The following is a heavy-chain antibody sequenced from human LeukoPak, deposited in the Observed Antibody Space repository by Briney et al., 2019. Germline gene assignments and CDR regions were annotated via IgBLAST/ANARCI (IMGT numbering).Heavy chain of an antibody. CDR1: GGSISSSSYY. J-gene: IGHJ6*03. D-gene: IGHD3-3*01. CDR3: ARLRGTTIFGVVILDYYMDV. V-gene: IGHV4-39*01. CDR2: IYYSGTT. Sequence: VKPSETLSLTCAVSGGSISSSSYYWGWIRQPPEKGLEWIGSIYYSGTTYYNPSLKSRVTMSVDTSNNQFSLKLSSVTATDTAVYYCARLRGTTIFGVVILDYYMDVWGKGTTVTVSS.